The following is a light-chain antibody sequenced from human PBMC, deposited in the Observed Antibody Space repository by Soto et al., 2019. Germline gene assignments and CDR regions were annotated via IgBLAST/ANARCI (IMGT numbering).Light chain of an antibody. V-gene: IGLV1-51*02. CDR3: GTWDNSLSIYV. J-gene: IGLJ1*01. Sequence: QPVLTQPPSVSAAPGQTVTISCSGTSSNIGNNYVSWYQHFPGTAPKLLIYEDNKRPSEIPDRFSGSKSGTSATLGITGLQTGDEADYYCGTWDNSLSIYVFATGTKLTVL. CDR1: SSNIGNNY. CDR2: EDN.